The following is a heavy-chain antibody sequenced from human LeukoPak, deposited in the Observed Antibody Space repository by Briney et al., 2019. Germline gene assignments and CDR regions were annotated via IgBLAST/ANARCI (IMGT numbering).Heavy chain of an antibody. CDR3: ARGLRSSGSYDDC. CDR2: INTNSGGT. V-gene: IGHV1-2*02. Sequence: ASVKVSCKASGYTFTDYYIHWVRQAPGQGLEWMGWINTNSGGTNYAQNFQGRVTMTRDTSISTAYMELTGLRSDDTAVYYCARGLRSSGSYDDCWGQGTLVAVPS. J-gene: IGHJ4*02. CDR1: GYTFTDYY. D-gene: IGHD3-10*01.